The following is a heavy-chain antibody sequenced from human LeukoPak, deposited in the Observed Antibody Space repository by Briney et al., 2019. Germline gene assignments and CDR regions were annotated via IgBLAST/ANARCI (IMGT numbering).Heavy chain of an antibody. CDR3: AREGNCSGGSCYSLGDAFDI. V-gene: IGHV4-59*01. CDR1: GGSISSYY. Sequence: SETLSLTRTVSGGSISSYYWSWIRQPPGKGLEWIGYIYYSGSTNYNPSLKSRVTISVDTSKNQFSLKLSSVTAADTAVYYCAREGNCSGGSCYSLGDAFDIWGQGTMVTVSS. J-gene: IGHJ3*02. D-gene: IGHD2-15*01. CDR2: IYYSGST.